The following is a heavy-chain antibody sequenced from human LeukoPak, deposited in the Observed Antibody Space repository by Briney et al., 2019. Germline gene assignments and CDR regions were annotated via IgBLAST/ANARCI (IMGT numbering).Heavy chain of an antibody. D-gene: IGHD6-19*01. Sequence: SVKVSCKASGDTLDNYALSWVRQAPGQGPEWMGGIIPIFGKPKYAQKFQGRATFTTDESTSTIHLELTSLRSEDTAVYYCVSGDVGITTQSGIASGWIFDYWGQGTLVTVSS. CDR2: IIPIFGKP. J-gene: IGHJ4*02. V-gene: IGHV1-69*05. CDR1: GDTLDNYA. CDR3: VSGDVGITTQSGIASGWIFDY.